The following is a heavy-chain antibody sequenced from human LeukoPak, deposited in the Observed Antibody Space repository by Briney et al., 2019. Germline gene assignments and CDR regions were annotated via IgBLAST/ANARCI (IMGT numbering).Heavy chain of an antibody. CDR1: GGSISSYY. CDR2: IYYSGST. CDR3: ARFETTFPRDRFDY. D-gene: IGHD2/OR15-2a*01. V-gene: IGHV4-59*01. Sequence: SETLSLTCTVSGGSISSYYWSWIRQPPGKGLEWIGYIYYSGSTNYNPSLKSRVTISVDTSKNQFSLKLSSVTAADTAVYYCARFETTFPRDRFDYWGQGTLVTVSS. J-gene: IGHJ4*02.